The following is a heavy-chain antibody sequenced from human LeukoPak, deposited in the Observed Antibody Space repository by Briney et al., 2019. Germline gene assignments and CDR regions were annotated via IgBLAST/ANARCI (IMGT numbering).Heavy chain of an antibody. D-gene: IGHD3-10*01. CDR3: ARGYYPPRWYFDL. V-gene: IGHV4-34*01. J-gene: IGHJ2*01. Sequence: PSETLSLTCALYGGSFSSYSWSWTWIRQTPEKGLEWIGEIIEKGNANYNPSLRSRVTIDLDTSKNQFSLKLTSMTAADTAMYYCARGYYPPRWYFDLWGQATLVTVSS. CDR2: IIEKGNA. CDR1: GGSFSSYS.